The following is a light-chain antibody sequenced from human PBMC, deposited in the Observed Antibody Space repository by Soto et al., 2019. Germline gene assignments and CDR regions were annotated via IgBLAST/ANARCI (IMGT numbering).Light chain of an antibody. CDR3: QTWAAGIGWV. CDR2: LNSDGSH. Sequence: QPVLTQSPSASASLGASVRLTCTLSSGHSSYAIAWHQQQPEKGPRYLMNLNSDGSHSKGDGTPDRFSGSSSGAERYLTISSLQSEDEADYYCQTWAAGIGWVFGGGTKLTVL. J-gene: IGLJ3*02. CDR1: SGHSSYA. V-gene: IGLV4-69*01.